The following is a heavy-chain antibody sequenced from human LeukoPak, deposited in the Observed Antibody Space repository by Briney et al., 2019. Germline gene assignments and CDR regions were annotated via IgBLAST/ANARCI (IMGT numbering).Heavy chain of an antibody. CDR3: ARRAPTELWFGGFDP. CDR2: IYYSGST. J-gene: IGHJ5*02. D-gene: IGHD3-10*01. Sequence: KPSETLSLTCTVSGGSISSSSYYWGWIRQPPGKGLEWIGSIYYSGSTYYNPSLKSRVTISVDTSKNQFSLKLSSVTAADTAVYYCARRAPTELWFGGFDPWGQGTLVTASS. V-gene: IGHV4-39*01. CDR1: GGSISSSSYY.